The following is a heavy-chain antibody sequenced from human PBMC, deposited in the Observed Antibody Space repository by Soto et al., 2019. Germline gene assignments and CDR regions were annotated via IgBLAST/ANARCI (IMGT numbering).Heavy chain of an antibody. CDR1: GVTFSGSA. V-gene: IGHV3-73*01. D-gene: IGHD3-22*01. J-gene: IGHJ4*02. Sequence: GGSLRLSCEASGVTFSGSAKHWVRQASGKGLEWVGRIRIKANSYATSYAASVTGRFTISSDESKHTAYLQMNILEADDTAVYYCTSHSPHDMIRKWGQGTQDPVSS. CDR3: TSHSPHDMIRK. CDR2: IRIKANSYAT.